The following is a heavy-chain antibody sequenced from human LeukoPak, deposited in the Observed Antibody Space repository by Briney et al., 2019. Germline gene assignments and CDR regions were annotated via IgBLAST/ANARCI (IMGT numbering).Heavy chain of an antibody. CDR3: AGDLTFTSGRGVY. D-gene: IGHD6-25*01. Sequence: GASVKVSCKASGYTFTAYYMHWVRQAPGQGLEWMGWINPNSGDTNYAQEFQGRVTMTRDTSINTAYMELSGLRSDDTAVYYCAGDLTFTSGRGVYWGQGTLVTLSS. CDR1: GYTFTAYY. J-gene: IGHJ4*02. CDR2: INPNSGDT. V-gene: IGHV1-2*02.